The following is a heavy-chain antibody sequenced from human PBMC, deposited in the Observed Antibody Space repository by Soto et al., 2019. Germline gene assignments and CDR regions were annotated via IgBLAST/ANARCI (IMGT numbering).Heavy chain of an antibody. CDR3: AHKMDTVDWFGH. CDR1: GFSLSGGGVG. V-gene: IGHV2-5*01. J-gene: IGHJ5*02. D-gene: IGHD5-18*01. Sequence: QITLKESGPTLVKPTQTLTLTCTFSGFSLSGGGVGVGWIRQPPGKALEWVALIYWNDDKRYSPSLKSRLTITKDTSKNQVVLTMTNMDPEDTATYYGAHKMDTVDWFGHWGRGTLVTVSS. CDR2: IYWNDDK.